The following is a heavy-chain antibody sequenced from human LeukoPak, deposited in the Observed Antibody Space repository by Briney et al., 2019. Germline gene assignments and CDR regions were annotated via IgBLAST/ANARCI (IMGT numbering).Heavy chain of an antibody. CDR3: ARGIVGLESGY. D-gene: IGHD1-26*01. V-gene: IGHV3-48*01. J-gene: IGHJ4*02. Sequence: GGSLTFSCAASGFTGSSYSMNWLRQAQGQGLEGVSYISSSSSTIYYADSVKGRCTISRDNAKNSLYLQMNSLRAEDTAVYYCARGIVGLESGYWGQGTLVTVSS. CDR1: GFTGSSYS. CDR2: ISSSSSTI.